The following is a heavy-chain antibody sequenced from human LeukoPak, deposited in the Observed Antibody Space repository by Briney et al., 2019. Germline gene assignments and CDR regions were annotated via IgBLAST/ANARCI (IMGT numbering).Heavy chain of an antibody. J-gene: IGHJ4*02. CDR3: ARAAYYDSSGYYYEDYFDY. V-gene: IGHV1-18*01. CDR1: GYTFTSYG. CDR2: SSAYNGNT. D-gene: IGHD3-22*01. Sequence: ASVKVSCKASGYTFTSYGISWVRQAPGQGLEWMGWSSAYNGNTNYAQKLQGRVTMTTDTSTSTAYMELRSLRSDDTAVYYCARAAYYDSSGYYYEDYFDYWGQGTLVTVSS.